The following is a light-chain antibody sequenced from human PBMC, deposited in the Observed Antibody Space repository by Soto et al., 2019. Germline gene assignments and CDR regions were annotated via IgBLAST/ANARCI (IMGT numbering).Light chain of an antibody. CDR2: DAA. V-gene: IGKV1-39*01. CDR1: QNINTY. J-gene: IGKJ3*01. Sequence: DIQMTQSPYSLSAAVGDRVTIACRASQNINTYLNWYQQKPGKAPKLLMFDAASLQSGVPSRFSGSGSRTDFTLTITSLQPEDSATYYCQQTSSAPFTFRPGTKVDIK. CDR3: QQTSSAPFT.